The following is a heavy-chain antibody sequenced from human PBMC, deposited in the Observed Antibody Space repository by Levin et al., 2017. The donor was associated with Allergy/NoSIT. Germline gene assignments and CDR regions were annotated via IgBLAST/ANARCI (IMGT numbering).Heavy chain of an antibody. CDR3: AREIGSSSSSLADY. J-gene: IGHJ4*02. D-gene: IGHD6-6*01. Sequence: AGGSLRLSCAASGFTFRTYSMNWVRQAPGKGLEWVSSISGDSIYIYYADSVKGRFTISRDNAKNSLYLQMNSLRAEDTAVYYCAREIGSSSSSLADYWGQGTLVTVSS. CDR2: ISGDSIYI. V-gene: IGHV3-21*01. CDR1: GFTFRTYS.